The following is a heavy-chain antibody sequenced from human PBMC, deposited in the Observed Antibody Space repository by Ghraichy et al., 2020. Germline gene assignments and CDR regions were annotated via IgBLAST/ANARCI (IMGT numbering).Heavy chain of an antibody. CDR3: ARATTVVGSGSYYDYYYGMDV. V-gene: IGHV3-7*01. CDR1: GFTFSSYW. J-gene: IGHJ6*02. Sequence: GGSLRLSCAASGFTFSSYWMSWVRQAPGKGLEWVANIKQDGSEKYYVDSVKGRFTISRDNAKNSLYPQMNSLRAEDTAVYYCARATTVVGSGSYYDYYYGMDVWGQGTTVTVSS. CDR2: IKQDGSEK. D-gene: IGHD3-10*01.